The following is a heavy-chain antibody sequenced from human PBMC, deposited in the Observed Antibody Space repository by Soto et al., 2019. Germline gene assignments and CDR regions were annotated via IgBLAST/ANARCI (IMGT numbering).Heavy chain of an antibody. Sequence: PGGSLRLSCAASGFTFSSYSMNWVRQAPGKGLEWVSSISSSSSDKYYADSVKGRFTISRDNAKNSLYLQMHSLRAEDTAVYYCARDGVVVVGAANYYYYYGMDVWGQGTTVTVSS. J-gene: IGHJ6*02. CDR2: ISSSSSDK. D-gene: IGHD2-15*01. CDR3: ARDGVVVVGAANYYYYYGMDV. V-gene: IGHV3-21*01. CDR1: GFTFSSYS.